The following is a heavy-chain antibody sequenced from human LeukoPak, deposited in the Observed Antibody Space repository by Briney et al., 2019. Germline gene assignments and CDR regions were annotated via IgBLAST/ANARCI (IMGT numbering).Heavy chain of an antibody. D-gene: IGHD6-6*01. Sequence: GESLKISCKGSGYSFTSYWIGWVRQMPGKGLEWMGIIYPGDSDTRYSPSFQGQVTISADKSISTAYLQWSSLKASGTAMYYCARRLGSSFPHDAFDIWGQGTMVTVSS. CDR2: IYPGDSDT. CDR3: ARRLGSSFPHDAFDI. J-gene: IGHJ3*02. V-gene: IGHV5-51*01. CDR1: GYSFTSYW.